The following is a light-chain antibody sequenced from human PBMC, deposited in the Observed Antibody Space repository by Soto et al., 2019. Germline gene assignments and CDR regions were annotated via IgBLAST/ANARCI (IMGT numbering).Light chain of an antibody. J-gene: IGLJ1*01. CDR2: EVS. CDR1: SSDVGGYNY. CDR3: SSYAGSNIWV. Sequence: QSALTQPPSASGSPGQSVTISCTGTSSDVGGYNYVSWYQQHPGKAPKLMIYEVSKRPSGVPDRFSGSKSGNTASLPVSGLQAEDEADYYCSSYAGSNIWVFGTGTKLTVL. V-gene: IGLV2-8*01.